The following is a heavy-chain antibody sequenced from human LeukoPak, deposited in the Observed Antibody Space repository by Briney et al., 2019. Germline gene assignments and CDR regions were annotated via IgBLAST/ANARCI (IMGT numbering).Heavy chain of an antibody. J-gene: IGHJ6*03. Sequence: PSETLSLTCTVSGGSISSGDYYWSWIRQPPGKGLEWIGYIYYSGSTYYNPSLKSRVTISVDTSKNQFSLKLSSVTAADTAVYYCARASRPAAFYYYYYMDVWGKGTTVTVSS. CDR2: IYYSGST. CDR1: GGSISSGDYY. CDR3: ARASRPAAFYYYYYMDV. V-gene: IGHV4-30-4*08. D-gene: IGHD2-2*01.